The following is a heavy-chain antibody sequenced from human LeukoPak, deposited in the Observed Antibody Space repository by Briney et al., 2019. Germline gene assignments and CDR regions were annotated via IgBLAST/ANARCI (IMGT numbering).Heavy chain of an antibody. CDR3: ARDRPPVDTASSGY. CDR2: ISSSSSTI. J-gene: IGHJ4*02. V-gene: IGHV3-48*01. D-gene: IGHD5-18*01. Sequence: GGSLRLSCAASGFTFSSYSMNWVRQAPGKGLEWVSYISSSSSTIYYADSVKGRFTISRDNAKNSLYLQMNSLRAEDTAVYYCARDRPPVDTASSGYWGQGTLVTVSS. CDR1: GFTFSSYS.